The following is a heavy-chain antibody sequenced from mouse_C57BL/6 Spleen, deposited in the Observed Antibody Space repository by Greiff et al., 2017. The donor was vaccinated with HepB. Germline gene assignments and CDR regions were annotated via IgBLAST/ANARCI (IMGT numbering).Heavy chain of an antibody. CDR1: GYAFSSYW. CDR3: ARGATTVVAPDAMDY. J-gene: IGHJ4*01. Sequence: VQLQQSGAELVKPGASVKISCKASGYAFSSYWMNWVKQRPGKGLEWIGQIYPGDGDTNYNGKFKGKATLTADKSSSTAYMQLSSLTSEDSAVYFCARGATTVVAPDAMDYWGQGTSVTVSS. CDR2: IYPGDGDT. D-gene: IGHD1-1*01. V-gene: IGHV1-80*01.